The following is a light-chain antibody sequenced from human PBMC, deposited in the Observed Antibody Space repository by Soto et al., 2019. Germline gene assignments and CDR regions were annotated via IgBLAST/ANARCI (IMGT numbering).Light chain of an antibody. J-gene: IGLJ2*01. CDR1: SSDVGGYSF. CDR2: DVS. V-gene: IGLV2-14*01. Sequence: QSALTQPASVSGSPGQSITISCTGTSSDVGGYSFVSWYQQHPGKAPKLMIYDVSDRPSGVSNRFSGSKSGNTASLTISGLQAEDEAEYYCSSYTSSSSLVVFGGGTKLTVL. CDR3: SSYTSSSSLVV.